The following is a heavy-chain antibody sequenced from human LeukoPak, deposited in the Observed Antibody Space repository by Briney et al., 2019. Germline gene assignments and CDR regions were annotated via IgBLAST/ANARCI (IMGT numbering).Heavy chain of an antibody. Sequence: PSETLSLTCTVSGGSISSYYWSWIRQPPGKGLEWIGYIYYSGSTNYNPSLKSRVTISVDTSKNQFSLKLSSVTAADTAVYYCARGIVGATNFDYWGQGTLVTVSS. D-gene: IGHD1-26*01. J-gene: IGHJ4*02. V-gene: IGHV4-59*08. CDR1: GGSISSYY. CDR2: IYYSGST. CDR3: ARGIVGATNFDY.